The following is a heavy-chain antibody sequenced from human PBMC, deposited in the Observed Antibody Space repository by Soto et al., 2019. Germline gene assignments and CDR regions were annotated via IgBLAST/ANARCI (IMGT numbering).Heavy chain of an antibody. J-gene: IGHJ4*02. CDR1: GYTFTSYG. CDR3: ARNKIEVGGTYYFDY. D-gene: IGHD2-15*01. CDR2: ISAYNGNT. Sequence: ASVKVSCKASGYTFTSYGISWVRQAPGQGLEWMGWISAYNGNTNYAQKLQGRVTMTTDTFTSTAYTELRSLRSDDTAVYYCARNKIEVGGTYYFDYWGQGTLVTV. V-gene: IGHV1-18*01.